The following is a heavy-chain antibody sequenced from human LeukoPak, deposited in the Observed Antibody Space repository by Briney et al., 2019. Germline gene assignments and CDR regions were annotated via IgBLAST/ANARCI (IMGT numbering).Heavy chain of an antibody. CDR1: GYSFTTYW. D-gene: IGHD3-22*01. Sequence: GESLNISCKGAGYSFTTYWIGWVRQMPGKGLEWMGIIYPGDSDTRYSPSFQGQVTISADKSISTAYLQWSSLKASDTAMFYCARLGYDSGAYYYAYWGQGTLVTVSS. CDR3: ARLGYDSGAYYYAY. J-gene: IGHJ4*02. CDR2: IYPGDSDT. V-gene: IGHV5-51*01.